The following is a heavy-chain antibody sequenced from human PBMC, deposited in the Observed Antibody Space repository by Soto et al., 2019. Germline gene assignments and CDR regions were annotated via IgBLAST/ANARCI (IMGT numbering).Heavy chain of an antibody. V-gene: IGHV3-11*04. Sequence: PGGSLRLSCAASGFTFSDYYMNWVRQAPGKGLEWVSYISSSSGGTIYYADSVKGRFTISRDNAKNMVHLQMNSLRGDDTAVYFCVRAPSTDPDFWGQGTLVTVSS. CDR2: ISSSSGGTI. CDR1: GFTFSDYY. CDR3: VRAPSTDPDF. J-gene: IGHJ4*02. D-gene: IGHD4-17*01.